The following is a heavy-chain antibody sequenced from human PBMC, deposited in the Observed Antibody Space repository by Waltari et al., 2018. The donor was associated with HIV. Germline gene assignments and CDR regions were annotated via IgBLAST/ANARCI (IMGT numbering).Heavy chain of an antibody. V-gene: IGHV5-51*01. J-gene: IGHJ6*02. CDR3: ASSRIAVAGPPSYYYGMDV. D-gene: IGHD6-19*01. CDR2: LSPSSSDT. CDR1: GDSFTSYW. Sequence: EVQLVQSGAEVKKPGESLKISCKGSGDSFTSYWIGWVRQMRGDGSEWMGILSPSSSDTRYSPSFQGQVTISADKSISTAYLQWSSLKASDTAMYYCASSRIAVAGPPSYYYGMDVWGQGTTVTVSS.